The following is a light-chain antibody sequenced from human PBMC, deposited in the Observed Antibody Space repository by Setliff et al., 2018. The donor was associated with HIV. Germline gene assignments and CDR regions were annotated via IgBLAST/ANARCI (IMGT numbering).Light chain of an antibody. CDR1: TSDIGGYNF. CDR3: NPYTSRSTFI. J-gene: IGLJ2*01. V-gene: IGLV2-14*03. CDR2: AVT. Sequence: QSALAQPASLSGSPGQSITISCTGTTSDIGGYNFVSWYQQNPGKAPKLLIYAVTKRPSGVSARFSASKSGNTASLTISGLQDEDEADYYCNPYTSRSTFIFGGGTKGTVL.